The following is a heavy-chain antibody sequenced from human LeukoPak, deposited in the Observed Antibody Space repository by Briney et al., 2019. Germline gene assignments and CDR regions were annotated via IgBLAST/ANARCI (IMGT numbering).Heavy chain of an antibody. D-gene: IGHD7-27*01. V-gene: IGHV4-30-4*02. CDR2: IYYSGST. Sequence: SETLSLTCTVSGGSISSGDYYWSWIRQPPGKGLEWIGYIYYSGSTYYNPSLKSRVTISVDTSKNQFSLKLSSVTAADTAVYYCARWGPPFDYYYGMDVWGQGTTVTVSS. J-gene: IGHJ6*02. CDR3: ARWGPPFDYYYGMDV. CDR1: GGSISSGDYY.